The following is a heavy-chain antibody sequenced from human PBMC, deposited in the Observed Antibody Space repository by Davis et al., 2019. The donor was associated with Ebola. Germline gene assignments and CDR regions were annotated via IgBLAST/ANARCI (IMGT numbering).Heavy chain of an antibody. V-gene: IGHV3-74*01. CDR2: INSDGSST. Sequence: PGGSLRLSCTASGFTFSSYWMHWVRQAPGKGLVWVSRINSDGSSTSYADSVKGRFTISRDNSKNTLHLQMNSLRVEDTAMYYCVKDTSNIWFDVWGQGTLVTVSA. CDR3: VKDTSNIWFDV. D-gene: IGHD2/OR15-2a*01. J-gene: IGHJ3*01. CDR1: GFTFSSYW.